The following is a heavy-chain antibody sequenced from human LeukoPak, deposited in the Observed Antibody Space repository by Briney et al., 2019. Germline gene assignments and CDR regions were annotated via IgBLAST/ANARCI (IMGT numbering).Heavy chain of an antibody. Sequence: SETLSLTCAVSGGSISSSSYYWGWIRQPPGKGLEWIGTIYYSGSTYYNPSLKSRVTISVDTSKNQFSLKLSSVTAADTAVYYCARVPTVTFFDYWGQGTLVTVSS. V-gene: IGHV4-39*07. D-gene: IGHD4-17*01. J-gene: IGHJ4*02. CDR2: IYYSGST. CDR1: GGSISSSSYY. CDR3: ARVPTVTFFDY.